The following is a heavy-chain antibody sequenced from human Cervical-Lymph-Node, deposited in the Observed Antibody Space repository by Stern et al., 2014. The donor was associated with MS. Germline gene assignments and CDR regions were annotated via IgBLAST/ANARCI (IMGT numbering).Heavy chain of an antibody. D-gene: IGHD1-1*01. J-gene: IGHJ4*02. CDR2: SGTDGGT. Sequence: VQLMQSGGGLVQPGGSLRLSCAGSGFTFSNFAMTWIRQAPGKGLEWVSGSGTDGGTHYAESVKGRFFISRDNSRSTLYLQMEGLRAEDTAVYYCGKDLHYWSADSWGQGTLVTVSS. V-gene: IGHV3-23*01. CDR3: GKDLHYWSADS. CDR1: GFTFSNFA.